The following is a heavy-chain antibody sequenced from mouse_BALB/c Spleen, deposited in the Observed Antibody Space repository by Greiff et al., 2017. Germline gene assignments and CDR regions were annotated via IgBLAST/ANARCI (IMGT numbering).Heavy chain of an antibody. CDR2: ISSGGSYT. Sequence: DVQLVESGGDLVKPGGSLKLSCAASGFTFSSYGMSWVRQTPDKRLEWVATISSGGSYTYYPDSVKGRFTISRDNAKNTLYLQMSSLKSEDTAMYYCAGATTAAMDYWGQGTSVTVSS. CDR1: GFTFSSYG. D-gene: IGHD1-2*01. V-gene: IGHV5-6*01. J-gene: IGHJ4*01. CDR3: AGATTAAMDY.